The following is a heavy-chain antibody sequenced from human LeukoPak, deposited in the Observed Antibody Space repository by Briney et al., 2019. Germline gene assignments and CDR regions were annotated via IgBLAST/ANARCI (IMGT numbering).Heavy chain of an antibody. CDR2: IYHSGST. CDR1: GGSISGFY. CDR3: ARMMTTVTTGFDY. J-gene: IGHJ4*02. V-gene: IGHV4-59*08. Sequence: NPSETLSLTCTVSGGSISGFYWSWIRQPPGKGLEWIGYIYHSGSTNYNPSLKSRVTLSVDTSKNQFSLRLSSVTAADTAVYYCARMMTTVTTGFDYWGQGTLVTVSS. D-gene: IGHD4-17*01.